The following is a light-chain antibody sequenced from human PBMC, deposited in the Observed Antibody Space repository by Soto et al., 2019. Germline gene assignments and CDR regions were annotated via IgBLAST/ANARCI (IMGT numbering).Light chain of an antibody. V-gene: IGKV4-1*01. J-gene: IGKJ2*01. Sequence: DIVMTQSPDSLAVSLGERATINCKSSQSVLYSSNNKNFLAWYQQKPRQPPELLIYWASTRESGVPDRFSGGVSATDCTLTISSRQAEDVAVYYCQQYYTTPPTVGQGTELGIK. CDR2: WAS. CDR3: QQYYTTPPT. CDR1: QSVLYSSNNKNF.